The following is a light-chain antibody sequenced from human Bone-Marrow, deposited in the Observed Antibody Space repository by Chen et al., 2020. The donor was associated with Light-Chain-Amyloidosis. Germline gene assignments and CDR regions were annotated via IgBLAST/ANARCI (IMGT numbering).Light chain of an antibody. CDR2: HEA. J-gene: IGKJ1*01. CDR1: QFIGAF. Sequence: DIQMTQSPSSLSASVGDRVTISCRASQFIGAFLNWYQHKPGEAPKILIYHEANLESGVPSRFSGSGAGTDFTLPITDLQPEDFAIYFCQQSLATPRTFGQGTKVELK. V-gene: IGKV1-39*01. CDR3: QQSLATPRT.